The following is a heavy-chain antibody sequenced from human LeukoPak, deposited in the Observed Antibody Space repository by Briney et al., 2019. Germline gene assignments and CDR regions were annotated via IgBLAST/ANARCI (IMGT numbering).Heavy chain of an antibody. CDR1: GYTFTGYY. CDR2: INPNSGGT. J-gene: IGHJ2*01. Sequence: ASVKVSCKASGYTFTGYYMHWVRQAPGQGLEWMGWINPNSGGTNYAQKFQDRVTMTRDTSISTAYMELSRLRSDDTAVYFCARGRVVGGNSVWYFDLWGRGTLVTVSS. D-gene: IGHD4-23*01. CDR3: ARGRVVGGNSVWYFDL. V-gene: IGHV1-2*02.